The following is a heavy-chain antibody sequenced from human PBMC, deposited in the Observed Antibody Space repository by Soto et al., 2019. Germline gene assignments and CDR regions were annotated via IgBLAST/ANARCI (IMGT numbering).Heavy chain of an antibody. CDR3: ARVLGLLPNTNWFDP. CDR1: GFTFSSYA. CDR2: ISGSGGST. Sequence: GGSLRLSCAASGFTFSSYAMSWVRQAPGKGLEWVSAISGSGGSTYYADSVKGRFTISRDNSKNTLYLQMNSLRAEDTAVYYCARVLGLLPNTNWFDPWGQGTLVTVSS. V-gene: IGHV3-23*01. J-gene: IGHJ5*02. D-gene: IGHD2-15*01.